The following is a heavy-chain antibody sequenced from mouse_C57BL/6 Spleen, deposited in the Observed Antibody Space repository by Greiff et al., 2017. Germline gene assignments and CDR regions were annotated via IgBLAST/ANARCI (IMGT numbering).Heavy chain of an antibody. Sequence: QVHVKQSGAELVKPGASVKLSCKASGYTFTEYTIHWVKQRSGQGLEWIGWFYPGSGSIKYNEKFKDKATLTADKSSSTVYMELSRLTSEDSAVYFCARHAERDGYQGYFDVWGTGTTVTVSS. CDR1: GYTFTEYT. D-gene: IGHD2-3*01. J-gene: IGHJ1*03. CDR2: FYPGSGSI. CDR3: ARHAERDGYQGYFDV. V-gene: IGHV1-62-2*01.